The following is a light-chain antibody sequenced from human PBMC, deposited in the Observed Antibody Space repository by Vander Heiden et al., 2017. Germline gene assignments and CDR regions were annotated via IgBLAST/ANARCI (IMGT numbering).Light chain of an antibody. CDR2: AAS. J-gene: IGKJ2*01. Sequence: IVLTQSPGTLPFCPGKRATISCRASESVRSSDLGGYQQKPGQAPRILIHAASIRATRIPDRFSGSGSGTAFTLTISRLEPEDFAVYYCQQDCSSPPTFGQGTKLEIK. CDR1: ESVRSSD. CDR3: QQDCSSPPT. V-gene: IGKV3-20*01.